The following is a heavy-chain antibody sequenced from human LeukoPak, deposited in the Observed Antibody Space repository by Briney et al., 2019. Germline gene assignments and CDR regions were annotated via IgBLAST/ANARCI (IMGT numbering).Heavy chain of an antibody. J-gene: IGHJ1*01. CDR3: ARHASIFGVVLEYFQH. Sequence: GESLKISCKGSGYSYTSYWISWVRQMPGKGLEWMGRIDPSDSYTNYSPSFQGHVTISADKSISTAYLQWSSLKASDTAMYYCARHASIFGVVLEYFQHWGQGTLVTVSS. D-gene: IGHD3-3*01. CDR2: IDPSDSYT. V-gene: IGHV5-10-1*01. CDR1: GYSYTSYW.